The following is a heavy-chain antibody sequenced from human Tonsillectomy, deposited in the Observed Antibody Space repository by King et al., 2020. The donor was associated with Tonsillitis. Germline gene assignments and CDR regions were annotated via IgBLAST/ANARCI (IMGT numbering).Heavy chain of an antibody. CDR3: TRRGPVGAMDY. CDR2: INPSGGST. Sequence: VQLVESGAEVKGPGASVKVSCKASGYTFTGYYMHWVRQAPGQGLEWMGIINPSGGSTTYAQKFQGRVTMTRDTPTSTDYMELSSLRSEDTAVYFCTRRGPVGAMDYWGQGTLVTVSS. V-gene: IGHV1-46*03. CDR1: GYTFTGYY. D-gene: IGHD1-26*01. J-gene: IGHJ4*02.